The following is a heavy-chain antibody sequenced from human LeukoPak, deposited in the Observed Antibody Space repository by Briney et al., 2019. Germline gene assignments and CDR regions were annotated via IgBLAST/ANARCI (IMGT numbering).Heavy chain of an antibody. D-gene: IGHD3-22*01. V-gene: IGHV3-64*04. CDR3: ARESVIPVANAFDM. CDR2: ITSSGGST. J-gene: IGHJ3*02. Sequence: GGSLRLSCSASGFTFSTYAMYWVRQAPGKGLEYVSAITSSGGSTYYADSVKGRFTVSRDNSKNTLSLQMSSLRADDTAVYYCARESVIPVANAFDMWGQGTMVTVSS. CDR1: GFTFSTYA.